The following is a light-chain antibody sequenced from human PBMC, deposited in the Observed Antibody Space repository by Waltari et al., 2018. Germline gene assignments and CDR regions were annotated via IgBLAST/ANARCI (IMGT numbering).Light chain of an antibody. V-gene: IGKV3-15*01. CDR2: GAS. J-gene: IGKJ1*01. CDR1: QSVSSV. Sequence: EIVMTQSPATLSVSPVEGATLSCRASQSVSSVLAWYQQKPGQAPRLLIYGASTRATGIPARFSGSGSGTEFTLTISSLQSEDFAVYYCQQYTNWPPTFGQGTKVEIK. CDR3: QQYTNWPPT.